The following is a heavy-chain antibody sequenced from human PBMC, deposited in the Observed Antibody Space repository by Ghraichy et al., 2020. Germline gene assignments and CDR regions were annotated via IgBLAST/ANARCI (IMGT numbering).Heavy chain of an antibody. CDR3: ARDFGDAFEI. CDR2: IYYSGST. V-gene: IGHV4-59*01. CDR1: GGSISSYY. J-gene: IGHJ3*02. D-gene: IGHD3-3*01. Sequence: SETLSLTCTVSGGSISSYYWSWIRQPPGKGLEWIGYIYYSGSTNYNPSLKSRVTISVDTSKNKFSLMLSSVTAADTDVYYCARDFGDAFEIWGQGTMVTV.